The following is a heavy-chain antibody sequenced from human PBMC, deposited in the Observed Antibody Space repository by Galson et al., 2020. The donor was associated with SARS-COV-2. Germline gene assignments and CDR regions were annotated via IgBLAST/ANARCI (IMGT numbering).Heavy chain of an antibody. Sequence: GESLKISCAVSGFTFSNAWMIWVRQAPGKGLAWVGRITRRIDGETTDYVASVKGRFIISRDDLKNTLYLHMNGLKTEDTGVYYCAIRFGGLGYMDVWGKGTTVTVSS. CDR3: AIRFGGLGYMDV. D-gene: IGHD3-10*01. V-gene: IGHV3-15*01. J-gene: IGHJ6*03. CDR2: ITRRIDGETT. CDR1: GFTFSNAW.